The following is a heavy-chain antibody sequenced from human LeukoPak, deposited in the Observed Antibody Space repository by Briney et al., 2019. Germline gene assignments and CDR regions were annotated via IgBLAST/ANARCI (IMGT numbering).Heavy chain of an antibody. V-gene: IGHV3-30*02. CDR2: IRYDGSNK. Sequence: GGSLRLSCAASGFTFSSYGMHWVRQAPGKGLEWVAFIRYDGSNKYYADSVKGRFTISRDNSKNTLYLQMNSLRAEDTAVYYCAKEPQWGGYYTSTVYYYYMDVWGKGATVTVSS. CDR3: AKEPQWGGYYTSTVYYYYMDV. J-gene: IGHJ6*03. CDR1: GFTFSSYG. D-gene: IGHD3-3*01.